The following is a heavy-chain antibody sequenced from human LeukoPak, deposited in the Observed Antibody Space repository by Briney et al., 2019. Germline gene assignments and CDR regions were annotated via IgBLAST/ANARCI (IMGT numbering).Heavy chain of an antibody. V-gene: IGHV4-34*01. CDR1: GGSFSGYY. CDR3: ARGLLDTMVRGVIHYYYGMDV. Sequence: PSETLSLTCAVYGGSFSGYYWSWIRQPPGKGLEWIGEINHSGSTNYNPSLKSRVTISVDTSKNQFSLKLSSVTAADTAVYYCARGLLDTMVRGVIHYYYGMDVWGKGTRVTVSS. J-gene: IGHJ6*04. D-gene: IGHD3-10*01. CDR2: INHSGST.